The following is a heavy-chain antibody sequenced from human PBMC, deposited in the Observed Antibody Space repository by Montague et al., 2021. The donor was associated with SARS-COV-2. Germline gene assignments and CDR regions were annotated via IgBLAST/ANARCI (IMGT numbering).Heavy chain of an antibody. CDR1: SDSFSSSGW. CDR3: AREAKAVSGRLDS. Sequence: SETLSLTCTVSSDSFSSSGWWSWVRQPPGKGLDWIGEISHGGTTNYKSSLKSRVTMSIDKSKNQFSLKLTSVTAADTAVYYCAREAKAVSGRLDSWGQGTLVTVSS. V-gene: IGHV4-4*02. D-gene: IGHD6-19*01. J-gene: IGHJ4*02. CDR2: ISHGGTT.